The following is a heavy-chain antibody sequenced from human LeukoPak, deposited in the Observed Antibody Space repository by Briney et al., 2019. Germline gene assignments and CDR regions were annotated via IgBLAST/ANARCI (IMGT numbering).Heavy chain of an antibody. J-gene: IGHJ4*02. CDR3: AKDLYGSGSAFDY. CDR1: GFTFSSYS. D-gene: IGHD3-10*01. Sequence: PGGSLRLSCAASGFTFSSYSMNWVRQAPGKGLEWVSYIGTSSSTIYYADSVKGRFTISRDNAKNSLYLQMNSLKDEDTAVYYCAKDLYGSGSAFDYWGQGTLVTVSS. V-gene: IGHV3-48*02. CDR2: IGTSSSTI.